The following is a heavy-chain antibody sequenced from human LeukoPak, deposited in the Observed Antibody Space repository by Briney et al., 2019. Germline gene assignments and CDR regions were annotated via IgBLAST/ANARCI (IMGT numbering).Heavy chain of an antibody. CDR1: GYSISSNYF. D-gene: IGHD2-8*01. CDR3: VRDNVPGYFDS. J-gene: IGHJ4*02. V-gene: IGHV4-38-2*02. CDR2: LSHSGST. Sequence: SETLSLTCTVSGYSISSNYFWGWIRPSPGKGLEWIGSLSHSGSTYYNPSLKSRVTLSVDTSKNHFSLRLTSVTAADTAVYYCVRDNVPGYFDSWGQGTLVTVSS.